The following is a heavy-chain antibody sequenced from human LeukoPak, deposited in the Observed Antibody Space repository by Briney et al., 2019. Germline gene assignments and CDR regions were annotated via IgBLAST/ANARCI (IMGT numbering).Heavy chain of an antibody. CDR2: ILGGAGST. Sequence: PGGSLRLSCSASGFSFSSDGMSWVRQAPGKGLEWVSGILGGAGSTYYADSVKGRFTISRDNSKNTLYLQMNSLRAEDTAVYYCAHGTMYQLDYWGQGTLVTVSS. J-gene: IGHJ4*02. CDR1: GFSFSSDG. D-gene: IGHD2-2*01. CDR3: AHGTMYQLDY. V-gene: IGHV3-23*01.